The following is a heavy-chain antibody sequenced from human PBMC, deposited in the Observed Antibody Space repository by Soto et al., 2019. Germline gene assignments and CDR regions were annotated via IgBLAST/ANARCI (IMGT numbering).Heavy chain of an antibody. D-gene: IGHD5-12*01. Sequence: QVQLVQSGAEVKKPGSSVTVSCKASGGTFSSYTISWVRQAPGQGLEWMGGIIPIFGTANYAQQFQGRVTITADESTSTAYMELSSVRSEDTAVDYCARGNHRWLQLWYFDLWGRGTLVTVSS. V-gene: IGHV1-69*12. J-gene: IGHJ2*01. CDR3: ARGNHRWLQLWYFDL. CDR1: GGTFSSYT. CDR2: IIPIFGTA.